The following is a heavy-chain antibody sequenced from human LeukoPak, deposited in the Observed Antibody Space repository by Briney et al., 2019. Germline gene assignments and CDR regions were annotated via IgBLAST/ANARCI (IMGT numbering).Heavy chain of an antibody. CDR3: ARDGTHHSWDY. CDR2: IHSGGGST. CDR1: GGTFSSYA. J-gene: IGHJ4*02. Sequence: ASVKVSCKASGGTFSSYAISWVRQAPGQGLEWMGIIHSGGGSTTYGRKFQGRVTMTRDTSTSTVYMELSSLRSEDTAVYYCARDGTHHSWDYWGQGTLVTVSS. V-gene: IGHV1-46*01. D-gene: IGHD1-1*01.